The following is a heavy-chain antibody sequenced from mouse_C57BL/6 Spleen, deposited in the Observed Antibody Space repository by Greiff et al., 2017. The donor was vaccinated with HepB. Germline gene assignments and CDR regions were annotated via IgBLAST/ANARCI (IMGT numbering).Heavy chain of an antibody. Sequence: QVQLQQSGAELVRPGTSVKVSCKASGYAFTNYLIEWVKQRPGQGLEWIGVINPGSGGTNYNEKFKGKATLTADKSSSTAYMQLSSLTSEDSAVYFCARPSFTTGLDYWGQGTSVTVSS. V-gene: IGHV1-54*01. J-gene: IGHJ4*01. D-gene: IGHD1-1*01. CDR2: INPGSGGT. CDR1: GYAFTNYL. CDR3: ARPSFTTGLDY.